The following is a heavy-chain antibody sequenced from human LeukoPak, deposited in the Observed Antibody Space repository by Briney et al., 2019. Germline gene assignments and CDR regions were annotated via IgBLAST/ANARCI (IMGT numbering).Heavy chain of an antibody. CDR2: INQDGSEK. CDR1: GFTFSSYW. D-gene: IGHD6-13*01. CDR3: ARQYSSSWYRGAFDP. Sequence: PGGCLRLSCAASGFTFSSYWMTWVRRAPGPGLEWVANINQDGSEKYSVDSVKGRFTISRDNDRNSLYLQMNSLRAEDTAVYYCARQYSSSWYRGAFDPWGQGTLVTVSS. J-gene: IGHJ5*02. V-gene: IGHV3-7*01.